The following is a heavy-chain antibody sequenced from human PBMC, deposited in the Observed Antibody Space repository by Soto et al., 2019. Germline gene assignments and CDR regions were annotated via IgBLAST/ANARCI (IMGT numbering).Heavy chain of an antibody. Sequence: GGSLRLSCAASGFTFSSYGMHWVRQAPGKGLEWVAVISYDGSNKYYADSVKGRFTISRDNSKNTLYLQMNSLRAEDTAVYYCLSSGFDDWSQGTLVTVSS. CDR1: GFTFSSYG. D-gene: IGHD6-19*01. V-gene: IGHV3-30*03. J-gene: IGHJ4*02. CDR3: LSSGFDD. CDR2: ISYDGSNK.